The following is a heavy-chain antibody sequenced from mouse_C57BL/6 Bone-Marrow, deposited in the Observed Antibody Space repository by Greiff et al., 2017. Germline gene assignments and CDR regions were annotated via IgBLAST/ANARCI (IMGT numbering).Heavy chain of an antibody. Sequence: EVQGVESGGGLVQPGGSLKLSCAASGFTFSDYYMYWVRQTPEKRLEWVAYISNGGGSTYYPNTVKGRFTISRDNAKNTLYLQMSRLKSEDTAMYYCARSWDYWGQGTTLTVSS. CDR3: ARSWDY. J-gene: IGHJ2*01. CDR2: ISNGGGST. V-gene: IGHV5-12*01. CDR1: GFTFSDYY.